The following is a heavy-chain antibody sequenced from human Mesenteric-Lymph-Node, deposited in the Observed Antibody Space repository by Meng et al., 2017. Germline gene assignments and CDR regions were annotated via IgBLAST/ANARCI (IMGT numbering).Heavy chain of an antibody. CDR2: IWYDGSNK. CDR3: SRGPQLPQYFQY. D-gene: IGHD1-1*01. Sequence: GESLKISCAASGFTFSSYGMHWVRQAPGKGLEWVAVIWYDGSNKYYADSVKGRFTISRDNSKNTLYLQMNSLRAEDTAVYYCSRGPQLPQYFQYWGQGTLVTVSS. CDR1: GFTFSSYG. J-gene: IGHJ1*01. V-gene: IGHV3-33*01.